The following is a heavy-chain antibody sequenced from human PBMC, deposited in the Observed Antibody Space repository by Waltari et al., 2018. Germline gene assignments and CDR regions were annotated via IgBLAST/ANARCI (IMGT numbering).Heavy chain of an antibody. V-gene: IGHV4-39*07. CDR2: IFYSGTT. J-gene: IGHJ6*02. CDR3: ARLSYAHYYGMDV. CDR1: GGSISSSNYY. Sequence: QVQLQESGPGLVKPSETLSLTCTVSGGSISSSNYYWGWIRQPPGKGLEWIGTIFYSGTTFHNPSLNSRVTISVDTSKNQFSLILTSVTAADTAVYFCARLSYAHYYGMDVWGQGTTVTVSS. D-gene: IGHD1-26*01.